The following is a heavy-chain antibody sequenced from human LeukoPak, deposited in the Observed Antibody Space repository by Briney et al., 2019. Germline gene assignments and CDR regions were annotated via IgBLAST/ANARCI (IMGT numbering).Heavy chain of an antibody. CDR2: IRSKANSYAT. Sequence: GGSLRLSCAASGFTFSGSAMHWVRQASGKGLEWVGGIRSKANSYATAYAASVKGRFTISRDDSKNTAYLQLNSLKTEDTAVYYCNRGRYDYVWGDNFDYWGQGTLVTVSS. D-gene: IGHD3-16*01. CDR3: NRGRYDYVWGDNFDY. CDR1: GFTFSGSA. V-gene: IGHV3-73*01. J-gene: IGHJ4*02.